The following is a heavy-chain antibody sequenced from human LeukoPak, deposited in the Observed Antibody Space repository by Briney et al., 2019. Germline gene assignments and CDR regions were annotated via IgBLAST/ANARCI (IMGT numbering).Heavy chain of an antibody. CDR2: INHSGST. Sequence: SETLSLTCAVYGGSFSGYYWSWIRQPPGKGLEWIGEINHSGSTNYNPSLKSRVTISVDTSKNQFSLKLSSVTAADTAVYYCARGFQLDSWGQGTLVTVSS. V-gene: IGHV4-34*01. CDR1: GGSFSGYY. D-gene: IGHD2-21*01. J-gene: IGHJ4*02. CDR3: ARGFQLDS.